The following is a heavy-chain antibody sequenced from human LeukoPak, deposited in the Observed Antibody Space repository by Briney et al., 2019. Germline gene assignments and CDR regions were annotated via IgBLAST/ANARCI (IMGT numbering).Heavy chain of an antibody. V-gene: IGHV3-74*01. Sequence: GGSLRLSCAASGFTFSNYWMHWVRHAPGKGLVWVSRINSDGSSTDYADSVKGRFTISRDNAKNSLYLQINSLRAEDTAVYYCARASWDYGDAVVDYWGQGTLVTVSS. J-gene: IGHJ4*02. CDR2: INSDGSST. CDR3: ARASWDYGDAVVDY. CDR1: GFTFSNYW. D-gene: IGHD4-17*01.